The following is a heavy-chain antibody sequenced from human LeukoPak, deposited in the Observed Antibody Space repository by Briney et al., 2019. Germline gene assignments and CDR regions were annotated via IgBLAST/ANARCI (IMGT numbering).Heavy chain of an antibody. CDR3: ASEAIGYYYGMDV. J-gene: IGHJ6*02. D-gene: IGHD3-22*01. V-gene: IGHV4-61*02. Sequence: SQTLSLTCTVSGGSISSGSYYWSWIRQPAGKRLEWIGRIYTSGSTNYNPSLKSRVTISVDTSKNQFSLKLSSVTAADTAVYYCASEAIGYYYGMDVWGQGTTVTVSS. CDR1: GGSISSGSYY. CDR2: IYTSGST.